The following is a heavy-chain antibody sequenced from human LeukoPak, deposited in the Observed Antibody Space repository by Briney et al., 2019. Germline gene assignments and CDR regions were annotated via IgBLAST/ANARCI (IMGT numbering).Heavy chain of an antibody. CDR3: ARDPRNYYDSSGYCFRNNWFDP. CDR1: GYTFTSYY. Sequence: ASVKVSCKASGYTFTSYYMHWARQAPGQGLEWMGRINPNSGGTNYAQKFQGRVTMTRDTSISTAYMELSRLRSDDTAVYYCARDPRNYYDSSGYCFRNNWFDPWGQGTLVTVSS. V-gene: IGHV1-2*06. D-gene: IGHD3-22*01. J-gene: IGHJ5*02. CDR2: INPNSGGT.